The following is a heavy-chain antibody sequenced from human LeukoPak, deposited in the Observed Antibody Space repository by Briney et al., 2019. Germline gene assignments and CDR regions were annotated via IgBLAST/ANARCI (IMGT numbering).Heavy chain of an antibody. D-gene: IGHD2-2*01. J-gene: IGHJ4*02. V-gene: IGHV3-23*01. CDR2: ISGSGGST. Sequence: GGSLRLSCAAPGFTFSSYAMSWVRQAPGKGLECVSAISGSGGSTYYADSVKGRFTISRDNSKNTLYLQMNSLRAEDTAVYYCAKDGIVVLPAATYFDYWGQGTLVTVSS. CDR1: GFTFSSYA. CDR3: AKDGIVVLPAATYFDY.